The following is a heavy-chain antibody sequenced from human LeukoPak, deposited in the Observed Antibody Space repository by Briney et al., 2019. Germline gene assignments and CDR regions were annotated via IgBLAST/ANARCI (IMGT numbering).Heavy chain of an antibody. J-gene: IGHJ5*02. CDR3: ARDRWYHRFDP. Sequence: GGVLRPSCAASGFTFSSYWMSWVRHAPGKGLEWVANIKQDGSEKYYVDSVKGRFTISRDNAKNSLFLQMNSLRVEDTAVYFCARDRWYHRFDPWGLGTLVTVSS. V-gene: IGHV3-7*04. CDR1: GFTFSSYW. CDR2: IKQDGSEK. D-gene: IGHD4-23*01.